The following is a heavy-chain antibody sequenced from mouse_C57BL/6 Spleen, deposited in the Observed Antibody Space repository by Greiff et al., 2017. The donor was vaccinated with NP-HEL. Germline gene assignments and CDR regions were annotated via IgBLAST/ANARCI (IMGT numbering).Heavy chain of an antibody. V-gene: IGHV1-69*01. Sequence: QVQLQQPGAELVMPGASVKLSCKASGYTFTSYWMHWVKQRPGQGLEWIGEIDPSDSYTNYNQKFKGKSTLTVDKSSSTAYMQLSSLTSEDSAVYYCARRSLPYWYFDVWGTGTTVTVSS. J-gene: IGHJ1*03. CDR2: IDPSDSYT. D-gene: IGHD2-10*01. CDR1: GYTFTSYW. CDR3: ARRSLPYWYFDV.